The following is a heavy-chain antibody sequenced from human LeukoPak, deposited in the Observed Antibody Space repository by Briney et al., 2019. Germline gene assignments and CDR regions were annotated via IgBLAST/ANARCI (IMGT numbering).Heavy chain of an antibody. CDR1: GYTFTSYA. D-gene: IGHD1-7*01. Sequence: ASVKVCCKASGYTFTSYAINWVRQAPGQGLEWMGWISAYNGNTNYAQKLQGRVTMTTDTSTNTAYMELRSLRSDDTAVYYCARMGWNYVAYFDYWGQGILVTLSS. V-gene: IGHV1-18*01. CDR3: ARMGWNYVAYFDY. J-gene: IGHJ4*02. CDR2: ISAYNGNT.